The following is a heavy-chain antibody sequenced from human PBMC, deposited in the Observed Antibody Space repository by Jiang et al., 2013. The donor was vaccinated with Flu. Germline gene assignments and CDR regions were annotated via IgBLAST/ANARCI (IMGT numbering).Heavy chain of an antibody. CDR3: ATKSYYDSSGYYSSLYGMDV. Sequence: GTFSSYAISWVRQAPGQGLEWMGGIIPIFGTANYAQKFQGRVTITADESTSTAYMELSSLRSEDTAVYYCATKSYYDSSGYYSSLYGMDVWGQGTTVTVSS. D-gene: IGHD3-22*01. J-gene: IGHJ6*02. CDR2: IIPIFGTA. CDR1: GTFSSYA. V-gene: IGHV1-69*01.